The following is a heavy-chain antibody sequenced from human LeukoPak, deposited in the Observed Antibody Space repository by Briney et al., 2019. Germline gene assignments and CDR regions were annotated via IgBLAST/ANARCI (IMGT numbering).Heavy chain of an antibody. CDR1: GFTFSRHW. J-gene: IGHJ4*02. Sequence: GESLRLSCEVSGFTFSRHWMTWVRQAPGKGLEWVASIKDDGNQKIYVDSVKGRFTISRDNVKNSLSLQMNSLRGEDSAVYYCARDGYLAGLDYWGQGTLVTVSS. CDR3: ARDGYLAGLDY. D-gene: IGHD5-18*01. CDR2: IKDDGNQK. V-gene: IGHV3-7*01.